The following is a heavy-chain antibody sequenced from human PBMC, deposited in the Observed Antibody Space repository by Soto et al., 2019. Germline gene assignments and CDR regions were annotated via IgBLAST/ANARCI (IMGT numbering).Heavy chain of an antibody. CDR2: INHSGST. CDR1: GGSFSDYY. D-gene: IGHD3-10*01. J-gene: IGHJ4*02. CDR3: ATSGIGDY. Sequence: QVQLQQWGAGLLKPSETLSLTCTVYGGSFSDYYWSWIRQPPGKGLEWIGEINHSGSTNYNPSLKSRVTRSVDTSKNQFSLKLSSVTAADAAVDYCATSGIGDYWGQGTLVTVSS. V-gene: IGHV4-34*01.